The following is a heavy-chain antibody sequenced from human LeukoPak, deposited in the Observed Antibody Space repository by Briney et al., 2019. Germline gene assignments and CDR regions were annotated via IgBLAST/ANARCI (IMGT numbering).Heavy chain of an antibody. CDR2: IKQDGSEK. J-gene: IGHJ6*03. V-gene: IGHV3-7*01. CDR1: GFTFSSYW. Sequence: GGSLRLSCAASGFTFSSYWMSWVRQAPGKGLEWVANIKQDGSEKYYVDSVKGRFTISRDNAKNSLYLQMNSLRAEDTAVYYCARDGGWHYYYMDVWGKGTTVTVSS. CDR3: ARDGGWHYYYMDV. D-gene: IGHD3-16*01.